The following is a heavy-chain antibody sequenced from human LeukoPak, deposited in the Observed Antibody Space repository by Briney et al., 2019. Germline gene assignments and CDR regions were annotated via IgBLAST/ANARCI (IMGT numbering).Heavy chain of an antibody. Sequence: GGSLRLSCAASGFTFSNYAMNWVRQAPGKGLKWVSAISGSGGSTYYADSVKGRFTISRDNSKNTLYLQMNSLRAEDTAVYYCAKGMEGNSDFDYWGQGTLVTVSS. CDR3: AKGMEGNSDFDY. CDR2: ISGSGGST. CDR1: GFTFSNYA. D-gene: IGHD4-23*01. J-gene: IGHJ4*02. V-gene: IGHV3-23*01.